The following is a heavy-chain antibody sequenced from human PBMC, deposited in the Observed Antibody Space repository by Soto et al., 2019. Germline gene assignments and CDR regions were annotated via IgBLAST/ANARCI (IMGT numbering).Heavy chain of an antibody. V-gene: IGHV5-51*01. Sequence: PGESLKISCKGSGYSFTSYWIGWVRQMPGKGLECMGIIYPGDSDTRYSPSFQGQVTISADKSISTAYLQWSSLKASDTAMYYCAGGGVRFFITRPRDHYGMDFCGQGTSVPVSS. D-gene: IGHD3-10*01. CDR2: IYPGDSDT. J-gene: IGHJ6*02. CDR3: AGGGVRFFITRPRDHYGMDF. CDR1: GYSFTSYW.